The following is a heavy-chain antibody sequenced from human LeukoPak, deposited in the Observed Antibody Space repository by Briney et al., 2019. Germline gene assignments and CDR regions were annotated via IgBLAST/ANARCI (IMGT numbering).Heavy chain of an antibody. D-gene: IGHD2/OR15-2a*01. J-gene: IGHJ6*02. Sequence: GGSLRLSCEASGFTFSGSATHWVRQASGKGLEWVGRIRSTTDTAYAASVKGRFTISRDDSKNTAYLQMNSLKTEDTAVYYCTRLRHSNTDYYYYYGMDVWGQGTTVTVSS. CDR2: IRSTTDT. V-gene: IGHV3-73*01. CDR3: TRLRHSNTDYYYYYGMDV. CDR1: GFTFSGSA.